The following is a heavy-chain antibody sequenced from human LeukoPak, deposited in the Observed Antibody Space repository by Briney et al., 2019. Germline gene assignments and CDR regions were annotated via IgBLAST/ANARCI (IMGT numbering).Heavy chain of an antibody. Sequence: TLSITCTVCGHSISSGNYYWSWILQPAGKGLEWFGRIYTIGSTNYNPSLQSRVTISVFTSKNQFFMRPSAFTAAGIVMYYCARGPYSYDSTGCFDCWGQGALVTVSS. V-gene: IGHV4-61*02. CDR3: ARGPYSYDSTGCFDC. CDR2: IYTIGST. J-gene: IGHJ4*02. CDR1: GHSISSGNYY. D-gene: IGHD3-22*01.